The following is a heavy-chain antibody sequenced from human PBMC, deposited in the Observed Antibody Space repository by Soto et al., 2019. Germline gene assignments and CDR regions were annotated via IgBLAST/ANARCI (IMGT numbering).Heavy chain of an antibody. CDR3: AREYISSCFDY. CDR2: IYYSGST. CDR1: GGSISSYY. J-gene: IGHJ4*02. D-gene: IGHD6-6*01. Sequence: SETLSLTCTVSGGSISSYYWSWIRQPPGKGLEWIGYIYYSGSTNYNPSLKSRVTISVDTSKNQFSLKLSSVTAADTAVYYCAREYISSCFDYWGQGTLVTVSS. V-gene: IGHV4-59*01.